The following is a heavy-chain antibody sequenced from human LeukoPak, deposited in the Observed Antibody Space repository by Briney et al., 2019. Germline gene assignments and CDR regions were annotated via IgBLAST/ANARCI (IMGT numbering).Heavy chain of an antibody. CDR2: INPNSGGT. CDR3: AREHSSSSGKVFDY. D-gene: IGHD6-6*01. V-gene: IGHV1-2*02. Sequence: GASVKVSCKASVYTFPGYYMHWVRQAPGQGLEWMGWINPNSGGTNYAQKFQGRVTMTRDTFISTAYMELSRLRSDDTAVYYCAREHSSSSGKVFDYWGQGTLVTVSS. CDR1: VYTFPGYY. J-gene: IGHJ4*02.